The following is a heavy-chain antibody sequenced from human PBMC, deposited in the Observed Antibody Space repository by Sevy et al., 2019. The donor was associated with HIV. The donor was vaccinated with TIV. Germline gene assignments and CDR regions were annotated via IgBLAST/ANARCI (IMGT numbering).Heavy chain of an antibody. Sequence: ASVKVSCKASGYTFTSYGISWVRQAPGQGLEWMGWISAYNGNTNYAQKLQGRVTMTSDTSTSTAYMELRSLRSDDTAVYYCARDRPYYYGSGSYYIDYYYYGMDVWGLGTTVTVSS. CDR3: ARDRPYYYGSGSYYIDYYYYGMDV. D-gene: IGHD3-10*01. J-gene: IGHJ6*02. CDR1: GYTFTSYG. CDR2: ISAYNGNT. V-gene: IGHV1-18*01.